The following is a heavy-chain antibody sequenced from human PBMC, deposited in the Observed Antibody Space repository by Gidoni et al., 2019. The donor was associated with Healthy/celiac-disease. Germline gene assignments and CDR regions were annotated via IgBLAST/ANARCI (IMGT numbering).Heavy chain of an antibody. Sequence: EVQLVESGGGLVQPGRSLRLSCAASGFTFDDYAMHWVRQAPGKGLEWVSGISWNSGSIGYADSVKGRFTISRDNAKNSLYLQMNRLRAEDTALYYCAKGSFLYTANYYDSFDYWGQGTLVTVSS. CDR2: ISWNSGSI. V-gene: IGHV3-9*01. CDR3: AKGSFLYTANYYDSFDY. D-gene: IGHD3-22*01. J-gene: IGHJ4*02. CDR1: GFTFDDYA.